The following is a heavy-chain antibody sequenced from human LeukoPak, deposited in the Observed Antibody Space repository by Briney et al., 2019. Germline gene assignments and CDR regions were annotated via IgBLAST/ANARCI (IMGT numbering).Heavy chain of an antibody. CDR3: AKDWGSPYGGYVVDY. V-gene: IGHV3-43D*03. Sequence: PGGSLRLSCAASGFTFDDYAMHWVRQAPGKGLEWVSLISWDGGSTYYADSVKGRFTISRDNSKNSLYLQMNSLRAEDNALYYCAKDWGSPYGGYVVDYWGQGTLVTVSS. J-gene: IGHJ4*02. D-gene: IGHD5-12*01. CDR1: GFTFDDYA. CDR2: ISWDGGST.